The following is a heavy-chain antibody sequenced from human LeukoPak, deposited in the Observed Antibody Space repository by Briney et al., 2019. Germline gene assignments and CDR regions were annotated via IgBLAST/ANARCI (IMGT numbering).Heavy chain of an antibody. CDR1: GFTFSNHW. CDR3: ARGGSDTAMAHDY. D-gene: IGHD5-18*01. CDR2: INRGGSRT. Sequence: GGSLRLSCAASGFTFSNHWMHWVRQAPGKGLMWVSRINRGGSRTDYADSVKGRFTISRDDAKNTLYLQLNSLRAEDTAAYFCARGGSDTAMAHDYWGQGTLVTVSS. J-gene: IGHJ4*02. V-gene: IGHV3-74*01.